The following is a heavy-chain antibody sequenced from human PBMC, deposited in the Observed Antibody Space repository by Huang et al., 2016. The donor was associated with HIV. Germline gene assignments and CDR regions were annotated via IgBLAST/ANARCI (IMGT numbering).Heavy chain of an antibody. V-gene: IGHV4-39*01. CDR3: AAHGRIVGIPAAPLRFDP. CDR1: GGSISSSSYY. J-gene: IGHJ5*02. Sequence: QLQLQESGPGLVKPSETLSLTCTVSGGSISSSSYYWGWIRHPPGKGLGWIGSIYHSRTTYYIPSLKSRVTISVDTSRTQFSLKLSSVTAADTAVYYCAAHGRIVGIPAAPLRFDPWGQGTLVTVSS. D-gene: IGHD6-13*01. CDR2: IYHSRTT.